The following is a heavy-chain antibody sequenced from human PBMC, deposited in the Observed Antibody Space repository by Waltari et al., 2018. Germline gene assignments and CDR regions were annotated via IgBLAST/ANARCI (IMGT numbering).Heavy chain of an antibody. J-gene: IGHJ6*03. CDR2: VHYPGNP. CDR1: GGSISTNNFS. Sequence: QLQLQESGPGLVKSAETLSLICSVSGGSISTNNFSWGWSRQTPGKGLEWIGSVHYPGNPYYNPPLKHRVTISVDSSKNEFSLRLRSVTASDTAVYYCARLFNHYIDVWGRGTAVTVSS. V-gene: IGHV4-39*01. CDR3: ARLFNHYIDV.